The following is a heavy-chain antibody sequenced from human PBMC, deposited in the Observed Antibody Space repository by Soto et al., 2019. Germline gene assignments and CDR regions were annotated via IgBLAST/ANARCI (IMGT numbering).Heavy chain of an antibody. J-gene: IGHJ4*02. V-gene: IGHV1-69*02. CDR1: GGTFSGYT. CDR3: ATNQGVADLLTN. CDR2: NIPILGIE. Sequence: QVQLVQSGAEVKKPGSSVKVSCKASGGTFSGYTIRWVRQAPGQGLEWMGRNIPILGIENYAQKFQGRVTITEDNATNTAYKEQSSMRSEDKAVYYCATNQGVADLLTNCGQRYLVPDS. D-gene: IGHD3-3*01.